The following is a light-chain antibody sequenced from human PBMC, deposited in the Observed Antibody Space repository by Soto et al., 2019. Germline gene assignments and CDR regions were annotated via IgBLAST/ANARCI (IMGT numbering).Light chain of an antibody. V-gene: IGKV3-20*01. CDR2: GAS. Sequence: EIVLTQSPGTLSLSPGERATLSCRASQSVSSSYLAWYQQKPGQAPRLLIYGASSRATGIPDRFSGSGSGTDFTLTISRLVPEDFAVYYCQQLRTFGQGTKVEIK. CDR3: QQLRT. J-gene: IGKJ1*01. CDR1: QSVSSSY.